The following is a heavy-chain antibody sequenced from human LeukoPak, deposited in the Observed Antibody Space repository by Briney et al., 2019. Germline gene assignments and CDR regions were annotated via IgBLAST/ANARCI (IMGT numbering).Heavy chain of an antibody. CDR1: GYTFTGYY. CDR2: INPNSGGT. CDR3: ARDCSDSGGYHDAFDI. Sequence: ASVKVSCKASGYTFTGYYTHWVRQAPGQGLEWMGRINPNSGGTNYAQKFQGRVTMTRDTSISTAYMELSRLRSDDTAVYYCARDCSDSGGYHDAFDIWGQGTMVTVSS. J-gene: IGHJ3*02. D-gene: IGHD3-22*01. V-gene: IGHV1-2*06.